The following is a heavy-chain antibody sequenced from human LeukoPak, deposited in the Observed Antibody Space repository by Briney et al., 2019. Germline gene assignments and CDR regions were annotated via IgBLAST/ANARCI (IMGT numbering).Heavy chain of an antibody. J-gene: IGHJ1*01. V-gene: IGHV3-30*03. Sequence: PGRSLRLSCAASGFTFSSYGMHWVRQAPGKGLEWVAVISYDGSNKYYADSVKGRFTISRDNSKNTLYLQMNSLRAEDTAVYYCARASRRWNDIYDSNGPTDEYFQHWGQGTLVTVSS. CDR2: ISYDGSNK. CDR3: ARASRRWNDIYDSNGPTDEYFQH. D-gene: IGHD3-22*01. CDR1: GFTFSSYG.